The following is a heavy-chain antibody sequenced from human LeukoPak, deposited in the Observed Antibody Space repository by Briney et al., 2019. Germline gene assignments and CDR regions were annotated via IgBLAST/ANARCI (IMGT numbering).Heavy chain of an antibody. CDR1: EFTFSVYS. V-gene: IGHV3-48*01. Sequence: GGSLRLSCAASEFTFSVYSMNWVRQAPGKGLEWVSYISSSSRTIYYADSVKGRFTISGDNAKNSLYLQMNSLRAEDTAVYYCARARQDYYASSGQLDYWGQGTLVTVSS. CDR2: ISSSSRTI. CDR3: ARARQDYYASSGQLDY. J-gene: IGHJ4*02. D-gene: IGHD3-22*01.